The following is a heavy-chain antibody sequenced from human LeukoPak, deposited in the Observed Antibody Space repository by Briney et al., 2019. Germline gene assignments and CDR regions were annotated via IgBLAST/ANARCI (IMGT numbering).Heavy chain of an antibody. CDR1: GFTFDDYA. CDR2: ISWDGGST. V-gene: IGHV3-43D*03. CDR3: AKSGAGTQTLYYYYYMDV. J-gene: IGHJ6*03. D-gene: IGHD3-10*01. Sequence: PGGSLRLSCAASGFTFDDYAMHWVRQAPGKGLGWVSLISWDGGSTYYADSVKGRFTISRDNSKNSLYLQMNSLRAEDTALYYCAKSGAGTQTLYYYYYMDVWGKGTTVTVSS.